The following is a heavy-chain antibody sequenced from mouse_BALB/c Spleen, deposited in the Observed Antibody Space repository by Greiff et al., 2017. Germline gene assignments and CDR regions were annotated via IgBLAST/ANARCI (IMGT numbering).Heavy chain of an antibody. CDR2: ISYSGST. D-gene: IGHD2-4*01. CDR1: GDSITSGY. Sequence: EVQLQQSGPSLVKPSQTLSLTCSVTGDSITSGYWNWIRKFPGNKLEYMGYISYSGSTYYNPSLKSRISITRDTSKNQYYLQLNSVTTEDTATYYCARYYDYDDPFAYWGQGTLVTVSA. CDR3: ARYYDYDDPFAY. J-gene: IGHJ3*01. V-gene: IGHV3-8*02.